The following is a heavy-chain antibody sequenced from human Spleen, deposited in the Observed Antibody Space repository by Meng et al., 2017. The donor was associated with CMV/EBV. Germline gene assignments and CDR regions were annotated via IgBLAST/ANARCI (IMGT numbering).Heavy chain of an antibody. J-gene: IGHJ4*02. CDR2: ISSSSYI. Sequence: LSLTCAASGFTFSSYSMNWVRQAPGKGLEWVSSISSSSYIYYADSVKGRFTISRDNAKNSLYLQMNSLRAEDTAVYYCARVGATTWRDYWGQGTLVTVSS. V-gene: IGHV3-21*01. CDR1: GFTFSSYS. CDR3: ARVGATTWRDY. D-gene: IGHD1-26*01.